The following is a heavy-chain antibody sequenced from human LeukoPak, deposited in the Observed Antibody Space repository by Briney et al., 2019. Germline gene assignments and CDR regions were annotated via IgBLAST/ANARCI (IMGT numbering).Heavy chain of an antibody. D-gene: IGHD5-18*01. V-gene: IGHV4-4*07. J-gene: IGHJ3*02. CDR2: IYTSGST. CDR1: GGSISSYY. Sequence: TSSETLSLTCTVSGGSISSYYWSWIRQPAGKGLEWIGRIYTSGSTNYNPSLKSRVTISVDTSKNQFSLKLSSVTAADTAVYYCARLVDTAMDSYAFDIWGQGTMVTVSS. CDR3: ARLVDTAMDSYAFDI.